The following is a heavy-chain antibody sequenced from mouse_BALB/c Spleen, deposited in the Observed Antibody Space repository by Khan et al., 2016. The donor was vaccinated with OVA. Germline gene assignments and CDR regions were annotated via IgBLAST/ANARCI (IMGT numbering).Heavy chain of an antibody. V-gene: IGHV1-77*01. J-gene: IGHJ3*01. Sequence: QVQLQESGPELVKPGASVKMSCTASGYTFTDYVMNWVKQRNGQGLEWIGQIYHGSDSTYYNEKFKGQATLTADRSSSTAYMQLSNLTSEDSAVCFCARAGRDVFACWSRSRLVTV. CDR1: GYTFTDYV. CDR2: IYHGSDST. D-gene: IGHD3-3*01. CDR3: ARAGRDVFAC.